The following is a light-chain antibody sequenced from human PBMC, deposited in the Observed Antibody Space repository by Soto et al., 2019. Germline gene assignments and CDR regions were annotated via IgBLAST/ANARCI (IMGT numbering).Light chain of an antibody. Sequence: EIVLTQSPVTLSLSPGERATLSCRASQNLRSSLAWYQQKPGQAPRLLIYGASTRATGIPARFSGSGSGTEFTLTISSLQSEDFAVYFCQQYNIWPQTFGQGTKVDIK. CDR2: GAS. CDR1: QNLRSS. CDR3: QQYNIWPQT. V-gene: IGKV3-15*01. J-gene: IGKJ1*01.